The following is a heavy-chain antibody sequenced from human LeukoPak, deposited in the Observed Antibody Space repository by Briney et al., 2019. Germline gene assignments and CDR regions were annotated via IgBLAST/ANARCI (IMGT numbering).Heavy chain of an antibody. CDR2: IYYSGST. D-gene: IGHD1-1*01. CDR3: ARGRWNDVTMGDY. CDR1: GGSISSYY. V-gene: IGHV4-59*08. J-gene: IGHJ4*02. Sequence: SETLSLTCTVSGGSISSYYWSWIRQPPGKGLEWIGYIYYSGSTNYNPSLKSRVTISVDTSKNQFSLKLSSVTAADTAVYYCARGRWNDVTMGDYWGQGTLVTVSS.